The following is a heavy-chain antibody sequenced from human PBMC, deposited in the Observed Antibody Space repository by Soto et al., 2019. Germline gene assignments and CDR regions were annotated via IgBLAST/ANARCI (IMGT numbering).Heavy chain of an antibody. CDR1: GGSIRSYY. Sequence: SETLSLTCTVSGGSIRSYYWSWIRQPPGKGLEWIGYVYYSGSTKYNPSLKSRVTISVDSSKNQFSLKLDSVTAADTAVYYCARLGGNYQAFDHWGQGTLVTVSS. V-gene: IGHV4-59*08. J-gene: IGHJ4*02. CDR3: ARLGGNYQAFDH. D-gene: IGHD3-3*01. CDR2: VYYSGST.